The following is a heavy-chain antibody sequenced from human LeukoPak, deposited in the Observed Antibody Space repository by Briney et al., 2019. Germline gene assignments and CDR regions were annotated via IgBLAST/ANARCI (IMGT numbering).Heavy chain of an antibody. D-gene: IGHD6-19*01. CDR3: ARDRSEQWLVHAFDI. CDR1: GFTFSSYW. J-gene: IGHJ3*02. V-gene: IGHV3-48*02. CDR2: ISSSSSTI. Sequence: GGSLRLSCAASGFTFSSYWMHWVRQAPGKGLEWVSYISSSSSTIYYADSVKGRFTISRDNAKNSLFLQMNSLRDEDTAVYYCARDRSEQWLVHAFDIWGQGTMVTVSS.